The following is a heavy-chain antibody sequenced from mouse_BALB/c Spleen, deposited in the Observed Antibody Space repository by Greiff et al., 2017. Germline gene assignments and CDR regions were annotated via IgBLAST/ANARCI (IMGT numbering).Heavy chain of an antibody. V-gene: IGHV2-6-4*01. CDR2: IWGDGST. D-gene: IGHD2-4*01. Sequence: QVQLKQSGPGLVAPSQSLSITCTVSGFSLTSYGVHWVRQPPGKGLEWLGMIWGDGSTDYNSALKSRLSISKDNSKSQVFFKMNSLQANDTAIYYCARKYDYDDYAMDYWGQGTSVTVSS. CDR1: GFSLTSYG. J-gene: IGHJ4*01. CDR3: ARKYDYDDYAMDY.